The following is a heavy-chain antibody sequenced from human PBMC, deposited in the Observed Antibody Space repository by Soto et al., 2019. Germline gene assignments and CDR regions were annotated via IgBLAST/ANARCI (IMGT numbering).Heavy chain of an antibody. CDR3: ARWGVDTAMVTEWFDP. J-gene: IGHJ5*02. D-gene: IGHD5-18*01. Sequence: QVQLQESGPGLVKPSETLSLTCTVSGGSINSYYWSWIRQPPGKGLEWIGYIYYSGSTNYNPSLKSRVTMSVDTSKNQSSLKLSSVTAADTAVYYCARWGVDTAMVTEWFDPWGQGTLVTVSS. CDR2: IYYSGST. V-gene: IGHV4-59*08. CDR1: GGSINSYY.